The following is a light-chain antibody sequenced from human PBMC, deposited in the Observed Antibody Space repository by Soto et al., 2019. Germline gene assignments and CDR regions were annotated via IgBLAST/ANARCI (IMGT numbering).Light chain of an antibody. Sequence: DIQMTQSPPTLSASVGDRVTITCRASQSISSWLAWYQQKPGKAPKLLIYDASSLESGVPSRFSGSGSGTEFTLNISSLQPDDFETYYCQQYNSYSYTFGQGTKVDIK. CDR2: DAS. CDR1: QSISSW. CDR3: QQYNSYSYT. V-gene: IGKV1-5*01. J-gene: IGKJ2*01.